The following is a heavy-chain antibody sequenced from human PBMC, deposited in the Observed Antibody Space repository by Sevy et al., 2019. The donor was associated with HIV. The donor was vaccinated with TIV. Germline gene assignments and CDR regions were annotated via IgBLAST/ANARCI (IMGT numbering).Heavy chain of an antibody. CDR2: ISSSGST. J-gene: IGHJ3*01. CDR3: AKADGGGQHGNYAFAL. V-gene: IGHV3-23*01. CDR1: GFTFTNFA. Sequence: GGSLRLSCAASGFTFTNFALSWVRQAPGRGLEWVSAISSSGSTFYTLSVKGRFTLSRDNFKDTLYLQRISLIVEDTAIYYCAKADGGGQHGNYAFALWGHGTMVTVSS. D-gene: IGHD1-1*01.